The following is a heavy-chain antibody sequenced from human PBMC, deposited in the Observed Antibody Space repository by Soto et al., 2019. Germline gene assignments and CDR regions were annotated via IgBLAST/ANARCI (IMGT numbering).Heavy chain of an antibody. CDR2: IIPIFGTA. V-gene: IGHV1-69*13. D-gene: IGHD2-2*02. J-gene: IGHJ6*02. CDR3: ARKGYCSSTSCYKYYGMDV. Sequence: GASVKVSCKASGGTFSSYAISWVRQAPGQGLEWMGGIIPIFGTANYAQKFQGRVTITADESTGTAYMELSSLRSEDTAVYYCARKGYCSSTSCYKYYGMDVWGQGTTVTVSS. CDR1: GGTFSSYA.